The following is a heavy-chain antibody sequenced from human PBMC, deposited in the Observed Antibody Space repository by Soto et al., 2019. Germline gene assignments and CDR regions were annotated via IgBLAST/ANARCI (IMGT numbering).Heavy chain of an antibody. D-gene: IGHD6-13*01. V-gene: IGHV3-30*18. J-gene: IGHJ4*02. CDR2: ISYDESNK. CDR3: AKDFVSAAGDFDY. CDR1: GFTFSSYG. Sequence: GGSLRLSCAASGFTFSSYGMHWVRQAPGKGLEWVAVISYDESNKYYADSVKGRFTISRDNSKNTLYLQMDSLRAEDTAVYYFAKDFVSAAGDFDYWGQGTLVTVSS.